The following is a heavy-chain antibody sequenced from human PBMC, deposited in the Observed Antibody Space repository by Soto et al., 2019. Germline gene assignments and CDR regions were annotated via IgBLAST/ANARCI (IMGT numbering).Heavy chain of an antibody. CDR3: ASNHYDILTGYYWDYFDY. V-gene: IGHV3-48*03. CDR1: GFTFSSYE. J-gene: IGHJ4*02. D-gene: IGHD3-9*01. Sequence: GGSLRLSCAASGFTFSSYEMNWVRQAPGKGLEWVSYISSSGSTIYYADSVKGRFTISRDNAKNSLYLQMNSLRAEGTAVYYCASNHYDILTGYYWDYFDYWGQGTLVTVSS. CDR2: ISSSGSTI.